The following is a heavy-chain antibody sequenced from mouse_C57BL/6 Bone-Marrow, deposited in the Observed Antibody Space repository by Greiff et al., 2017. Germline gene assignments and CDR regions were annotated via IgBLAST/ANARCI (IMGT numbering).Heavy chain of an antibody. CDR1: GFTFSSYA. CDR3: ARDGNGYFAY. V-gene: IGHV5-4*01. Sequence: EVKLVESGGGLVKPGGSLKLSCAASGFTFSSYAMSWVRQTPEKGLEWVATISDGGSYTYYPDNVKGRFTISRDNAKNNLYLQMSHLKSEDTAMYYCARDGNGYFAYWGQGTLVTVSA. D-gene: IGHD2-2*01. CDR2: ISDGGSYT. J-gene: IGHJ3*01.